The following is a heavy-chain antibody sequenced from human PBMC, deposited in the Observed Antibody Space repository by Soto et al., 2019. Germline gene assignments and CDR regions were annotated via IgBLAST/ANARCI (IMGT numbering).Heavy chain of an antibody. D-gene: IGHD6-6*01. CDR1: GGSIISGTYY. J-gene: IGHJ5*02. CDR2: MYYTGNN. Sequence: PSETLSLTCTASGGSIISGTYYWDWVLQPPGKGLEWIGSMYYTGNNNYNPSLDRRVTMSVDTSKNQFSLKLSSVTPTDTAVYYCARRSSSSLGSLFDPWGRGILVTVSS. CDR3: ARRSSSSLGSLFDP. V-gene: IGHV4-39*01.